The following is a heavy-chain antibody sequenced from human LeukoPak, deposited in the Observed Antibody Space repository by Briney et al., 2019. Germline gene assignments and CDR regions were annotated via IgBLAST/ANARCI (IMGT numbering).Heavy chain of an antibody. Sequence: SETLSLTCAVYGVSFSGYYWSWIRQPPGKGLEWIGEINHSGSTNYKPSLKSRVTISVDTSKNQFSLKLSSVTAADTAVYYCARARAGHFDYWGQGTLVTVSS. J-gene: IGHJ4*02. V-gene: IGHV4-34*01. CDR3: ARARAGHFDY. CDR2: INHSGST. CDR1: GVSFSGYY.